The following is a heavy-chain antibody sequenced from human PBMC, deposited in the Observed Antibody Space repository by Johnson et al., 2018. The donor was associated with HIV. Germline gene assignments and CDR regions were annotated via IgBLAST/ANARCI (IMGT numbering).Heavy chain of an antibody. CDR1: GFTFSSYA. D-gene: IGHD1/OR15-1a*01. V-gene: IGHV3-30*04. CDR3: ARGGLGFQNIHDPLDI. CDR2: ISYDGSNK. Sequence: QMQLVESGGGVVQPGRSLRLACVTSGFTFSSYAMHWVRQAPGKGLEWVAVISYDGSNKFYADSVKGRSSISRDNSKNTLYLKMNSLRAEDTALYYCARGGLGFQNIHDPLDIWGQGTMVAVSS. J-gene: IGHJ3*02.